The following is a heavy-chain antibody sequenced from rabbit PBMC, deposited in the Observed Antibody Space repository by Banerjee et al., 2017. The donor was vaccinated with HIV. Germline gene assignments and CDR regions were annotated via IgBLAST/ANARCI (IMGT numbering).Heavy chain of an antibody. D-gene: IGHD4-2*01. Sequence: QSLEESGGDLVKPGASLTLTCTASGFSFSSSYWICWVRQAPGKGLEWIACIYVGSSGRTWYASWAKGRSTISKTSSTTVTLQMTSLTAADTATYFCARNWPGSTNWDLWGQGTLVTVS. CDR2: IYVGSSGRT. CDR3: ARNWPGSTNWDL. CDR1: GFSFSSSYW. V-gene: IGHV1S40*01. J-gene: IGHJ3*01.